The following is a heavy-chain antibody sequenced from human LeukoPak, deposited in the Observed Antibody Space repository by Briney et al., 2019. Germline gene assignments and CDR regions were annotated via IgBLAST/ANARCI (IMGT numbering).Heavy chain of an antibody. V-gene: IGHV3-23*01. CDR2: INGSGGTT. J-gene: IGHJ5*01. Sequence: GGSLRLSCAASGFTFSSYAMSWVRQAPGKGLEWVSDINGSGGTTYYADSVKGRFTISRDNSKNTLYLQMNSLRAEDTAVYYCANPPTVTKTRFDSWGQGTLVTVSS. CDR3: ANPPTVTKTRFDS. CDR1: GFTFSSYA. D-gene: IGHD4-17*01.